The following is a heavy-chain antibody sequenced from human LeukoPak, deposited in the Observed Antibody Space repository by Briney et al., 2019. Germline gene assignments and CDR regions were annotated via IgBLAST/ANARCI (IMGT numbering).Heavy chain of an antibody. Sequence: GGSLRLSCAASGFTFDDYGMSWVRQAPGKGLEWVSGINWNGDNTDYADSVKGRFTISRDNAKNSLYLQTNSLRAEDTALYYCARGFDGNFDYWGQGTLVTVSP. D-gene: IGHD3-9*01. CDR3: ARGFDGNFDY. CDR1: GFTFDDYG. V-gene: IGHV3-20*04. J-gene: IGHJ4*02. CDR2: INWNGDNT.